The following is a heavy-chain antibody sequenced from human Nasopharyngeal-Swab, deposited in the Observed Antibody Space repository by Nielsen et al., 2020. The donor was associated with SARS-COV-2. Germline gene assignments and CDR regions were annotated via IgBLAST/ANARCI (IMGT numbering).Heavy chain of an antibody. CDR3: AREILRFLEWLLPDAFDI. V-gene: IGHV1-69*10. D-gene: IGHD3-3*01. CDR2: IIPILGIA. CDR1: GGTSSSYA. Sequence: SVKVSCKASGGTSSSYAISWVRQAPGQGLEWMGGIIPILGIANYAQKFQGRVTITADKSTSTAYMELSSLRSEDTAVYYCAREILRFLEWLLPDAFDIWGQGTMVTVSS. J-gene: IGHJ3*02.